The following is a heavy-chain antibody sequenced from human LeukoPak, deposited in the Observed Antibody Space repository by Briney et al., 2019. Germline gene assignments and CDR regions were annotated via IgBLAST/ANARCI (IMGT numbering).Heavy chain of an antibody. D-gene: IGHD2-21*01. CDR1: GFTFSSYE. V-gene: IGHV3-48*03. CDR3: AKAPVTTCRGAYCYPFDY. CDR2: ISSSGSTI. Sequence: GGSLRLSCAASGFTFSSYEMNWVRQAPGKGLEWVSYISSSGSTIYYADSVKGRFTISRDNAKNSLFLQMNRLRPEDAAVYYCAKAPVTTCRGAYCYPFDYWGQGTLVTVSS. J-gene: IGHJ4*02.